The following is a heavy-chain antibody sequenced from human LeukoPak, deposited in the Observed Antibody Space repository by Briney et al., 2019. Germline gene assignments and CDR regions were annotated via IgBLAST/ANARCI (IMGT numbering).Heavy chain of an antibody. CDR3: ARGIPPGYSSSWYEPDWFDP. J-gene: IGHJ5*02. CDR2: ISSGSSYI. CDR1: GFTFGSYS. D-gene: IGHD6-13*01. V-gene: IGHV3-21*01. Sequence: GGSLRLSCAASGFTFGSYSTNWVRQPPGKGLEWVSSISSGSSYIYYADSVKGRFTISRDNAKNSLYLQMNSLRAEDTAVYYCARGIPPGYSSSWYEPDWFDPWGQGTLVTVSS.